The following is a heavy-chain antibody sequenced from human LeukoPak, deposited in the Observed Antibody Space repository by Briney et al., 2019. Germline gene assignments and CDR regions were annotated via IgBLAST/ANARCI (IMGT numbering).Heavy chain of an antibody. CDR3: AAREMAVSYYFDY. Sequence: SVKVSCKASGFTFTSSAMQWVRQARGQRREWIGWIVVGSGNTNYAQKFQERVTITRDMSTSTVYMELSSLRSEDTAVYYCAAREMAVSYYFDYWGQGTLVTVSS. CDR2: IVVGSGNT. V-gene: IGHV1-58*02. D-gene: IGHD5-24*01. J-gene: IGHJ4*02. CDR1: GFTFTSSA.